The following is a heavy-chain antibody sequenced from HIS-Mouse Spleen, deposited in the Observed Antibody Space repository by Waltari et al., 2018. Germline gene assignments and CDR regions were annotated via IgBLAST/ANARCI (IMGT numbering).Heavy chain of an antibody. Sequence: QVQLVQSGAEVKKPGSSVKVSCDASGGTFSRYAFSWVRQAPGQGLEWMGGIIPIFGTANYAQKFQGRVTITADESTSTAYMELSSLRSEDTAVYYCARDQPTVNPNYGMDVWGQGTTVTVSS. J-gene: IGHJ6*02. V-gene: IGHV1-69*01. CDR3: ARDQPTVNPNYGMDV. CDR1: GGTFSRYA. D-gene: IGHD4-17*01. CDR2: IIPIFGTA.